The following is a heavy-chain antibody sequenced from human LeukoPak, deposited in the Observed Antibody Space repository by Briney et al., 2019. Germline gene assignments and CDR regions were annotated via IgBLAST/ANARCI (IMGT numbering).Heavy chain of an antibody. CDR3: ARGGDSSGWYYYYYGMDV. CDR1: GYTFTSYD. V-gene: IGHV1-8*01. CDR2: MNPNSGNT. J-gene: IGHJ6*02. Sequence: GSVTVSCKASGYTFTSYDINWVRQAAGQGLEWMGWMNPNSGNTLYAQKFQCRVTMTRNTSISTDYMGLSSLRSEDTAVYYCARGGDSSGWYYYYYGMDVWGQGTTVTVSS. D-gene: IGHD6-19*01.